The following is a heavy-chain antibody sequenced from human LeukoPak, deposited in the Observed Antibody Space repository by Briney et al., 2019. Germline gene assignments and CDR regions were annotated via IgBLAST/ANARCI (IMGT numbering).Heavy chain of an antibody. V-gene: IGHV4-39*01. CDR2: IYYSGST. Sequence: PSETLSLTCTVSGGSISSSSYYWGWIRQPPGKGLEWIGSIYYSGSTYYNPSLKSRVTISVDTSKNQFSLKLSSVTAADTAVYYCARASHDYGDYSHFDYWGQGTLVTVSS. CDR3: ARASHDYGDYSHFDY. J-gene: IGHJ4*02. CDR1: GGSISSSSYY. D-gene: IGHD4-17*01.